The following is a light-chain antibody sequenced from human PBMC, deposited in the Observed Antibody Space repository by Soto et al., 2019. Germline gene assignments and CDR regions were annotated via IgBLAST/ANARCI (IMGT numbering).Light chain of an antibody. Sequence: QSALTQPASVSGSPGQSITISCIGTSSDVGGYNYVSWYQQHPGKAPKLMIYVFSNRPSGVSNRFSGSKSGNTASLTISGLQAEDEADYYCSSYTSSNTLFGGGTKLTVL. J-gene: IGLJ2*01. CDR3: SSYTSSNTL. CDR1: SSDVGGYNY. CDR2: VFS. V-gene: IGLV2-14*01.